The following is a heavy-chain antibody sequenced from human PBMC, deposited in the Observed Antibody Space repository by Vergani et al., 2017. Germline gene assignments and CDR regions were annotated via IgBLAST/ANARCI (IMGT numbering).Heavy chain of an antibody. D-gene: IGHD2-15*01. V-gene: IGHV4-39*02. CDR2: IYYSGST. J-gene: IGHJ4*02. CDR1: GGSISSSSHF. CDR3: ARETRGGPTDY. Sequence: QLQLHKSGPGLVKPSETLSLTCTLSGGSISSSSHFWGWLRQTPGKGLEWIGSIYYSGSTYYNPSLKSRVSISVDTSKNQFSLKLSSVTAADSAVYYCARETRGGPTDYWGQGTLVTVSS.